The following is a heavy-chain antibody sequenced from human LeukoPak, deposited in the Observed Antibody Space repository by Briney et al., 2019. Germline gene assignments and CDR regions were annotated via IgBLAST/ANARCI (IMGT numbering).Heavy chain of an antibody. D-gene: IGHD3-10*01. CDR1: GGSMSSYY. CDR2: IYYTGST. Sequence: SETLSLTCTVSGGSMSSYYWSWIRQPPGKGLEWIGYIYYTGSTNYNPSLKSRVTTSVDMSKNQFSLKLSSVTAADTAVYYCARGARGRFGELLYAFGGQGTLVTVSS. V-gene: IGHV4-59*01. J-gene: IGHJ4*02. CDR3: ARGARGRFGELLYAF.